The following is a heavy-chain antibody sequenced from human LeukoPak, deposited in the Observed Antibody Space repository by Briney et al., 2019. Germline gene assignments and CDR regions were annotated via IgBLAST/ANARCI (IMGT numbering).Heavy chain of an antibody. CDR2: ISGGDSTI. J-gene: IGHJ6*03. CDR3: ARDTPPSYYHYMDV. Sequence: GGSLRLSCAASGFTFSSYEMNWVRQAPGKGLKWVSYISGGDSTIYYADSVKGRFTISRDNAKNSLYLQMNSLRAEDTAVYYCARDTPPSYYHYMDVWGKGTTVTVSS. CDR1: GFTFSSYE. V-gene: IGHV3-48*03.